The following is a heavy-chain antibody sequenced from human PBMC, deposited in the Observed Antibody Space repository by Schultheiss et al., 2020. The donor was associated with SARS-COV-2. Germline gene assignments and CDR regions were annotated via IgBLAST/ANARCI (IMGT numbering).Heavy chain of an antibody. D-gene: IGHD1-1*01. Sequence: ASVKVSCKASGYTFTGYSMHWVRQAPGQGLEWMGWINPNSGGTNYAQKFQGRVTMTRDTSMSTAYMELSRLRSDDTAVYYCAREGPYNWNDVSPYYYYGMDVWGQGTTVTVSS. CDR3: AREGPYNWNDVSPYYYYGMDV. CDR2: INPNSGGT. V-gene: IGHV1-2*02. CDR1: GYTFTGYS. J-gene: IGHJ6*02.